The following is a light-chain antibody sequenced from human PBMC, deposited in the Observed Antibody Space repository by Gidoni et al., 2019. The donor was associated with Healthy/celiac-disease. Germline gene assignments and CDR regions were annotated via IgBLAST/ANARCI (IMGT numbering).Light chain of an antibody. V-gene: IGLV2-11*01. CDR1: SSDVGGYNY. CDR3: CSYAGSYTFDVV. Sequence: QSALTQPRSVSGSPGQSVTISCTGTSSDVGGYNYVSWYQQHPGKAPKLMIYDVSKRPSGVPDRFSGSKSGNTASLTISGLQAEDEADIYCCSYAGSYTFDVVFGGGTKLTVL. CDR2: DVS. J-gene: IGLJ2*01.